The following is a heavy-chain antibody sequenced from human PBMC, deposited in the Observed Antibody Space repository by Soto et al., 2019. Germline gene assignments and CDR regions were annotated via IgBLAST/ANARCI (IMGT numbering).Heavy chain of an antibody. V-gene: IGHV4-39*01. CDR3: ARLRGDYVFDY. CDR2: IHYSGST. Sequence: PLETLSLTCTVSGGSISSSSYYWGWIRQPPGKGLEWIGSIHYSGSTYYNPSLKSRVTISVDTSKNQFSLKLSSVTAADTAVYYCARLRGDYVFDYWGQGTLVTVSS. CDR1: GGSISSSSYY. J-gene: IGHJ4*02. D-gene: IGHD4-17*01.